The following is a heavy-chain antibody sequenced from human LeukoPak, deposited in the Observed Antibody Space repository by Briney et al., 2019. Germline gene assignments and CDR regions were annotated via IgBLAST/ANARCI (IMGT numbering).Heavy chain of an antibody. CDR1: GFIFRNYV. CDR3: AKDDAWLQYGN. J-gene: IGHJ4*02. D-gene: IGHD5-24*01. Sequence: PGGSLRLSCAASGFIFRNYVVAWVRQAPGKGLEWVSGISPNGVITYYADSVKGRFTIPRDNSKGTVYLQMNSLRPEDTAVYYCAKDDAWLQYGNWGRGTLVTVSS. V-gene: IGHV3-23*01. CDR2: ISPNGVIT.